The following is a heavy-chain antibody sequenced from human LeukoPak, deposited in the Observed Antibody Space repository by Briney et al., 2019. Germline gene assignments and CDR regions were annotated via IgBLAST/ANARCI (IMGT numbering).Heavy chain of an antibody. J-gene: IGHJ4*02. V-gene: IGHV1-18*01. D-gene: IGHD2-2*01. CDR3: ARVPHFSPDIVVVPAANDY. Sequence: GASVKVSCKASGYTFTSYGISWVRQAPGQGLVWMGWISAYNGNTNYAQKLQGRVTMTTDTSTSTAYMELRSLRSDDTAVYYCARVPHFSPDIVVVPAANDYWGQGTLVTVSS. CDR2: ISAYNGNT. CDR1: GYTFTSYG.